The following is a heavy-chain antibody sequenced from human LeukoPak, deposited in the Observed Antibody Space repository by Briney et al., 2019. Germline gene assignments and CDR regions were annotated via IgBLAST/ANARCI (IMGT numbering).Heavy chain of an antibody. CDR2: IYYSGST. V-gene: IGHV4-31*03. Sequence: SQTLSLTCTVSGGSLSSGGYYWSWIRQHPGKGLGWIGYIYYSGSTYYNPSLKSRVTISVDTSKNQFSLKLSSVTAADTAVYYCARDRIPYGMDVWGQGTTVTVSS. D-gene: IGHD2-15*01. CDR1: GGSLSSGGYY. CDR3: ARDRIPYGMDV. J-gene: IGHJ6*02.